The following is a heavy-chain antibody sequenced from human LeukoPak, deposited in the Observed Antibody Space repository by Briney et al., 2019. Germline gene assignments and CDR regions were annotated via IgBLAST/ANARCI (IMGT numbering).Heavy chain of an antibody. Sequence: GGSLRLSCAASGFTFSSYGMHWVRQAPGKGLEWVAFIRYDGSNKYYADSVKGRFTISRDNSKNTLYLQMNSLRAEDTAVYYCAKAGFLEWLLDYYYYYMDVWGKGTTVTVSS. D-gene: IGHD3-3*01. CDR1: GFTFSSYG. V-gene: IGHV3-30*02. J-gene: IGHJ6*03. CDR3: AKAGFLEWLLDYYYYYMDV. CDR2: IRYDGSNK.